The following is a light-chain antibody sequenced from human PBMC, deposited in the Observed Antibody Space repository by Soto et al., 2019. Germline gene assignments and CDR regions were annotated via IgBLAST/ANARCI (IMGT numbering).Light chain of an antibody. CDR2: SNN. CDR1: GSDIGSNT. Sequence: QSVLTQPPSVSGTPGQGVTISCSGSGSDIGSNTVSWYQQVLGTAPKVLIYSNNQRPSGVPDRFSGSKSGTSASLTISGLESEDEADYYCAAWDDSLNAPVLGGGTKLTVL. CDR3: AAWDDSLNAPV. J-gene: IGLJ2*01. V-gene: IGLV1-44*01.